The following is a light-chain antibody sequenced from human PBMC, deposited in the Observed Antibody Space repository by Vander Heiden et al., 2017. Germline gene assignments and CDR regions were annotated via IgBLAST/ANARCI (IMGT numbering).Light chain of an antibody. V-gene: IGLV8-61*01. Sequence: QTVVTQEPSFSVSPGGTATPTCGLSSGSVSDSNYPTWYQQTPGQAPRTLIFSTNTRSSGVPDRFSGSILGNKAALTITGAQADDEATYYCVLYVGSGISVFGGGTKLTVL. J-gene: IGLJ2*01. CDR1: SGSVSDSNY. CDR2: STN. CDR3: VLYVGSGISV.